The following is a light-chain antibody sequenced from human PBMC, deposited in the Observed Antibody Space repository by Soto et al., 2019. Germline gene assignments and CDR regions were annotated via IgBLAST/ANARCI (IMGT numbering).Light chain of an antibody. Sequence: EIVLTQSPGTLSLSPGERATLSCRASQSVSSSYLAWYQQKPGQAPRLLIYGASSRATGIPDRFSGGGSATDFTLTISRLEPEDFAVYYCQQYNNEFATFGGGTKVEI. V-gene: IGKV3-20*01. CDR2: GAS. CDR3: QQYNNEFAT. J-gene: IGKJ4*01. CDR1: QSVSSSY.